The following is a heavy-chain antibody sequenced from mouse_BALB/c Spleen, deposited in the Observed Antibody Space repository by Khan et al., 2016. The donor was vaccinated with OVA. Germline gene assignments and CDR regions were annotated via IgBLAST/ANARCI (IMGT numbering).Heavy chain of an antibody. CDR3: ARLYYYGDFDY. Sequence: EAKLLESGGGLVQPGGSLKLSCAASGFDFSRYWMSWVRQAPGKGLEWIGEINPDSSTINYTPSLKDKFIISRDNAKNTLYLQMSKVRSEDTALDYCARLYYYGDFDYWGQGTTLTVSS. D-gene: IGHD1-1*01. CDR1: GFDFSRYW. CDR2: INPDSSTI. V-gene: IGHV4-1*02. J-gene: IGHJ2*01.